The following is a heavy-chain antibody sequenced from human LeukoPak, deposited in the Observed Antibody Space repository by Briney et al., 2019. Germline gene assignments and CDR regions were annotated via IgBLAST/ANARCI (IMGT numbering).Heavy chain of an antibody. CDR1: GYTFTDYY. Sequence: ASVKVSCKASGYTFTDYYMHWVRQAPGQGLEWMGWINPNSGGTNYAQKLQGRVTMTTDTSTSTAYMELRSLRSVDTAVYYCASCGLRASCSGGLYYYGMDVWGQGTTVTVSS. J-gene: IGHJ6*02. CDR2: INPNSGGT. V-gene: IGHV1-2*02. D-gene: IGHD2-2*01. CDR3: ASCGLRASCSGGLYYYGMDV.